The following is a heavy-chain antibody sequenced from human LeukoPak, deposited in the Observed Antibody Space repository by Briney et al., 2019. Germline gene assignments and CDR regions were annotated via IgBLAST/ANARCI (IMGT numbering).Heavy chain of an antibody. J-gene: IGHJ3*02. D-gene: IGHD3-3*01. Sequence: PSETLSLTCTVSGGSISSYYWSWIRQPPGKGLEWIGYIYYSGSTSYNPSLKSRVTISVDTSKNQFSLKLSSVTAADTAVYYCARVSSPYYDFWSGYLGDDAFDIWGQGTMVTVSS. V-gene: IGHV4-59*12. CDR3: ARVSSPYYDFWSGYLGDDAFDI. CDR1: GGSISSYY. CDR2: IYYSGST.